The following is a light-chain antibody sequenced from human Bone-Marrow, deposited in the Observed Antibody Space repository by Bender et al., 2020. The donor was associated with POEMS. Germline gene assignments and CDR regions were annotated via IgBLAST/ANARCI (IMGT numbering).Light chain of an antibody. CDR1: RSTIGTNY. CDR2: RNN. J-gene: IGLJ2*01. Sequence: QSVLTQPPSASGTPGQTVTISCSGSRSTIGTNYVYWYQHVPGTAPKFLIYRNNQRPSGVPDRFSGSKSGASASLAITGLQAEDEADYYCQSYDSRLGGQVVFGGGTKVTVL. CDR3: QSYDSRLGGQVV. V-gene: IGLV1-47*01.